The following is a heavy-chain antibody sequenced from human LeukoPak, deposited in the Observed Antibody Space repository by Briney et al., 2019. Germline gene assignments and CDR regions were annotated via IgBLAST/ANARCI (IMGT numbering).Heavy chain of an antibody. Sequence: SETLSLTCTVSGASTASHYWTWLRQPPGKELEWIAYMFDTVSTKSNPSLKSRLTLSVDTSKKQLSLRLSSVTAADTAVYYCATIKRGSTYGYFDFWGQGIKVIVSS. D-gene: IGHD5-18*01. J-gene: IGHJ4*02. V-gene: IGHV4-59*11. CDR3: ATIKRGSTYGYFDF. CDR1: GASTASHY. CDR2: MFDTVST.